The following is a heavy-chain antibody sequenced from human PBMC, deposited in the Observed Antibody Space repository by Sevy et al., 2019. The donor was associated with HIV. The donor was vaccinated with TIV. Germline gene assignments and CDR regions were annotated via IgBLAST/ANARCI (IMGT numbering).Heavy chain of an antibody. CDR3: ARDDTYSDPARYHYSYMDV. D-gene: IGHD1-26*01. Sequence: ASVKVSCKASGYSFISYGINWVRQAPGQGLEWMGWISPYNGYTTSAQKFQDRVTLTTDTSTSTAYMELRSLRSDETAVYYCARDDTYSDPARYHYSYMDVWGKGTTVTVSS. V-gene: IGHV1-18*01. CDR1: GYSFISYG. J-gene: IGHJ6*03. CDR2: ISPYNGYT.